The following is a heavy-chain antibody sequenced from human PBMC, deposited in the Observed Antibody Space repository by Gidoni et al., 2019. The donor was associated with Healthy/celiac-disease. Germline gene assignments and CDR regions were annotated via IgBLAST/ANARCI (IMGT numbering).Heavy chain of an antibody. J-gene: IGHJ6*02. D-gene: IGHD5-12*01. CDR1: GGTFSSYA. CDR2: IIPIFGTA. CDR3: ARADIVATIFPFYYYYGMDV. V-gene: IGHV1-69*06. Sequence: QVQLVQSGAEVKKPGSSVKVSCKASGGTFSSYAISWVRQAPGQGLEWMGGIIPIFGTANYAQKFQGRVTITADKSTSTAYMELSSLRSEDTAVYYCARADIVATIFPFYYYYGMDVWGQGTTVTVSS.